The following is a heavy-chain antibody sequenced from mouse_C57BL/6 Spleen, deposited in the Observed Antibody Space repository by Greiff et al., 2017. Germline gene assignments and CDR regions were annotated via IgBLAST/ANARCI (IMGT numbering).Heavy chain of an antibody. CDR3: ARWYDYDGIDYAMDY. CDR2: INPSSGYT. V-gene: IGHV1-7*01. CDR1: GYNFTSYW. D-gene: IGHD2-4*01. Sequence: QVQLKESGAELAKPGASVKLSCKASGYNFTSYWMHWVKQRPGPGLEWIGYINPSSGYTKYNQKFKDKATLTADKSSSTAYMQLSSRTYEDSAVYYGARWYDYDGIDYAMDYWGQGTSVTVSS. J-gene: IGHJ4*01.